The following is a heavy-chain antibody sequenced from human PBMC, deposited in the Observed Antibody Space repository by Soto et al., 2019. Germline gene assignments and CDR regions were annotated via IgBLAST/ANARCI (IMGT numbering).Heavy chain of an antibody. CDR2: IYYSGST. D-gene: IGHD3-16*02. V-gene: IGHV4-59*01. CDR3: ARGMITFGGVIVLHYFDY. Sequence: SVTLSLTCIVSGGSISSYYWSWIRQLPGMGVVWFGYIYYSGSTNYNPSLKSRVTISVDTSRNQFSLKLSSVTAADTAVYYCARGMITFGGVIVLHYFDYWGQGTLVTVSS. J-gene: IGHJ4*02. CDR1: GGSISSYY.